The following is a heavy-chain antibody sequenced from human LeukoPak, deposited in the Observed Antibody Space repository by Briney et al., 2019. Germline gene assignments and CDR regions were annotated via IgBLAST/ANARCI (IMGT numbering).Heavy chain of an antibody. D-gene: IGHD4-11*01. CDR2: IYYSGST. CDR1: GGSISSYY. Sequence: PSETLSLTCTVSGGSISSYYWSWIRQPPGKGLEWIGYIYYSGSTNYNPSLKSRVTISVDTSKNQFSLKLSSVTAADTAVYYCARATIATSYMDVWGKGTTVTVSS. V-gene: IGHV4-59*01. CDR3: ARATIATSYMDV. J-gene: IGHJ6*03.